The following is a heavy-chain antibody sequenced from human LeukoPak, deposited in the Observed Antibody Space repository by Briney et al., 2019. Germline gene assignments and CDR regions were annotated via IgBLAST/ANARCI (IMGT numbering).Heavy chain of an antibody. CDR1: GGSISSYY. V-gene: IGHV4-59*01. Sequence: SETLSLTCTVSGGSISSYYWSWIRQPPGKGLEWIGYIYYSGSTNYNPSLKSRVTISVDTSKNQFSLKLSSVTAADTAVYYCARRLGYCSSTSCYPRDNWLDPWGQGTLVTVSS. CDR2: IYYSGST. D-gene: IGHD2-2*01. CDR3: ARRLGYCSSTSCYPRDNWLDP. J-gene: IGHJ5*02.